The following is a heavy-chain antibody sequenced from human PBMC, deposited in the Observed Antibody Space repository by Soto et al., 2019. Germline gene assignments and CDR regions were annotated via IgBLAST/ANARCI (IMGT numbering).Heavy chain of an antibody. CDR3: AREGNDYGSSGYYYFDY. CDR2: INHYGST. J-gene: IGHJ4*02. CDR1: GGSFSDYY. D-gene: IGHD3-22*01. V-gene: IGHV4-34*01. Sequence: SETLSLTCSVYGGSFSDYYWGWIRQPPGKGLEWIGEINHYGSTNYNPSLKSRVTISVDTSKNQFSLKLSSVTAADTAVYYCAREGNDYGSSGYYYFDYWGQGTLVTVSS.